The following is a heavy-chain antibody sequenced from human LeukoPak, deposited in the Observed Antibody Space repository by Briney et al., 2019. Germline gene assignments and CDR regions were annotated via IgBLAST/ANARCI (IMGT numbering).Heavy chain of an antibody. CDR3: ARESSGWYRIQGQLDY. CDR2: ISSNGGST. V-gene: IGHV3-64*01. J-gene: IGHJ4*02. D-gene: IGHD6-19*01. CDR1: GFTFSSYA. Sequence: PGGSLRLSCAAPGFTFSSYAMHWVRQAPGKGLEYVSAISSNGGSTYYANSVKGRFTISRDNSKNTLYLQMGSLRAEDMAVYYCARESSGWYRIQGQLDYWGQGTLVTVSS.